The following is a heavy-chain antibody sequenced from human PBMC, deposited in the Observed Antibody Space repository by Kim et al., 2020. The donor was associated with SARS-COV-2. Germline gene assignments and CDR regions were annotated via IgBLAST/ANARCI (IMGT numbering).Heavy chain of an antibody. CDR2: TRNKANSYTT. V-gene: IGHV3-72*01. CDR1: GFIFSDHY. J-gene: IGHJ4*02. Sequence: GGSLRLSCAASGFIFSDHYMDWVRQAPGKGVEWVGRTRNKANSYTTQYAASVKGRFTISRDDSKNSMYLQMNSLKTEDTAVYYCARDRIYYYDYWGQGTLVTVSS. CDR3: ARDRIYYYDY.